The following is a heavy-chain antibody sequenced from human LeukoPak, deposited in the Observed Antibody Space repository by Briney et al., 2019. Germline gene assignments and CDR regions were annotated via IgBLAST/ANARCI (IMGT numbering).Heavy chain of an antibody. V-gene: IGHV1-69*13. CDR3: ARGGGPYDSSGYETDY. D-gene: IGHD3-22*01. J-gene: IGHJ4*02. Sequence: SVKVSCEASGGTFSSYAISWVRQAPGQGLEWMGGIIPIFGTANYAQKFQGRVTITADESTSTAYMELSSLRSEDTAVYYCARGGGPYDSSGYETDYWGQGTLVTVSS. CDR1: GGTFSSYA. CDR2: IIPIFGTA.